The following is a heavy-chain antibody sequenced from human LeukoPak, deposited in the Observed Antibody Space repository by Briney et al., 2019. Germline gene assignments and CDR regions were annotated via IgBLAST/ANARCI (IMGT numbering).Heavy chain of an antibody. CDR1: GFMFSTYG. CDR3: AKDGLAGRFDSSVPGIYDGLDV. Sequence: GRSLRLSCAASGFMFSTYGMHWVRQAPGKGLEWVAVISYHGQNKYYGDSVRGRFTIARDNSKNTLHLQMNSLRREDTAMYYCAKDGLAGRFDSSVPGIYDGLDVWGQGTTVTVSS. J-gene: IGHJ6*02. CDR2: ISYHGQNK. D-gene: IGHD6-19*01. V-gene: IGHV3-30*18.